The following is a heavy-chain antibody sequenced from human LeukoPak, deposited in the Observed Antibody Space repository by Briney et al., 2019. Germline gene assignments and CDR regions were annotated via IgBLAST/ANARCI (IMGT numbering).Heavy chain of an antibody. D-gene: IGHD1-26*01. CDR1: GYSFTSYW. V-gene: IGHV5-51*01. J-gene: IGHJ3*02. CDR3: ARAVGLQGHFDI. Sequence: GESLKISCKGPGYSFTSYWIGWVRQMPGKGLERMGIIYPGDSDTKYSPSFQGQVTISADKSISTASLPWNSLKASDTAMYYCARAVGLQGHFDIWGQGTMVTVSP. CDR2: IYPGDSDT.